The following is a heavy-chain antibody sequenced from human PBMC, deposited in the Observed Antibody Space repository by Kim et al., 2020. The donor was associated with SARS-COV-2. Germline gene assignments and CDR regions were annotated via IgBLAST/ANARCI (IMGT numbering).Heavy chain of an antibody. D-gene: IGHD1-26*01. CDR3: AKDFDLGASIYWYFDL. CDR2: VSYDGSIK. J-gene: IGHJ2*01. CDR1: GFTFSKYG. V-gene: IGHV3-30*18. Sequence: GGSLRLSCAASGFTFSKYGMHWVRQAPGKGLEWVAVVSYDGSIKYYTESVKGRFTISRDNSKDTLHLQMDSLRPEDTAVYYCAKDFDLGASIYWYFDL.